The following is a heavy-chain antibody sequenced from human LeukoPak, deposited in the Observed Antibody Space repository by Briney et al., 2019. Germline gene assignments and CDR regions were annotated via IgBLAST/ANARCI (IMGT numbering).Heavy chain of an antibody. D-gene: IGHD6-13*01. CDR3: ARDVTAAFDY. CDR1: GGSISSNSYY. Sequence: SETLSLTCSVSGGSISSNSYYWGCIRQPPGKGLEWIGSVYYSGSTYYNPSLKSRLTISVDTSKNPFSLKLSSVTAADTAVYYCARDVTAAFDYWGQGTLVTVSS. V-gene: IGHV4-39*07. CDR2: VYYSGST. J-gene: IGHJ4*02.